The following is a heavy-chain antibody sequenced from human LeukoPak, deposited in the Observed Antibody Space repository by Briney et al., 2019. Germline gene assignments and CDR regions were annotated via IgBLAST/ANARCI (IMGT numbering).Heavy chain of an antibody. CDR1: GGSFSGYY. CDR2: INHSGST. Sequence: SETLSLTCAVYGGSFSGYYWSWIRQPPGKGLEWIGEINHSGSTNYNPSLKSRVTISVDTSKNQFSPKLSSVTAADTAVYYCARAWVVGATPLDYWGQGTLVTVSS. D-gene: IGHD1-26*01. J-gene: IGHJ4*02. V-gene: IGHV4-34*01. CDR3: ARAWVVGATPLDY.